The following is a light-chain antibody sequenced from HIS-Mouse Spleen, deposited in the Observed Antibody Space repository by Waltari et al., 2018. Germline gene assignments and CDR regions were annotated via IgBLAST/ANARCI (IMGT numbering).Light chain of an antibody. V-gene: IGKV1-9*01. CDR3: QQLNSYPPT. CDR2: AAS. J-gene: IGKJ1*01. Sequence: DIQLTQSPSFLSASVGDRVTITRRASQGISSYLAWYQQQPGKAPKLLIYAASTLPSGVPSRCSGSGSGTEFTLTISSLQPEDFATYYCQQLNSYPPTFGQGTKVEIK. CDR1: QGISSY.